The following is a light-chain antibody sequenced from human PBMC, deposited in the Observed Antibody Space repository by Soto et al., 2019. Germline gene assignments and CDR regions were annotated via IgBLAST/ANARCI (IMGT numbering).Light chain of an antibody. Sequence: DIVLTQSPGTLSLSPGERATLSCRASQSVSNYLAWYQQKPGQAPRLLIYGASARATGIPARFSGGGSETDLTITISSLQSEDFEVYYCQQYGSSPRTFGQGTKVDIK. V-gene: IGKV3-20*01. CDR1: QSVSNY. J-gene: IGKJ1*01. CDR3: QQYGSSPRT. CDR2: GAS.